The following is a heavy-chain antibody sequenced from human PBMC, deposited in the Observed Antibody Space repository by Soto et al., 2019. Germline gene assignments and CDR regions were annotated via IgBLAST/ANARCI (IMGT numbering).Heavy chain of an antibody. J-gene: IGHJ4*02. CDR3: VSGSSGY. CDR1: GFTFSSYA. CDR2: ISYDGSSK. V-gene: IGHV3-30-3*01. Sequence: QPGGSLRLSCAASGFTFSSYAMHWVRQAPGAGLDWVAIISYDGSSKYYADSVKGRFTISRDNSKDTLYLQMNSLRAEDTAMYYCVSGSSGYWGRGTLVTVSS. D-gene: IGHD6-6*01.